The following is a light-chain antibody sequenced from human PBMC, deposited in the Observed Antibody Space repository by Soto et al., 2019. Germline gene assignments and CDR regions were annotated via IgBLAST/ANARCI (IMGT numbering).Light chain of an antibody. Sequence: EIVLTQSPATLALSPGERATLFCRASQSVSTYLAWYQQKPGQAPRLLIYDASNRATDIPARFSGSGSGTDFTLAISTLEPEDFAVYYCQQRTEWPPTFDQGTKVEIK. V-gene: IGKV3-11*01. CDR2: DAS. J-gene: IGKJ1*01. CDR3: QQRTEWPPT. CDR1: QSVSTY.